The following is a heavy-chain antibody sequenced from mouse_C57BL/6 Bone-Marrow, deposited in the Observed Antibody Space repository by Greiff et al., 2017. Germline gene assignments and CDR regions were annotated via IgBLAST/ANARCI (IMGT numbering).Heavy chain of an antibody. D-gene: IGHD2-4*01. V-gene: IGHV1-54*01. CDR1: GYAFTNYL. Sequence: VQLQQSGAELVRPGTSVKVSCKASGYAFTNYLIEWVKQRPGQGLEWIGVINPGSGGTNYNEKFKGKATLTADKSSSTAYMQLSSLTSEDSAVYFCARRIYYDYDGGGLYAMDYWCQGTSVTVSS. CDR3: ARRIYYDYDGGGLYAMDY. J-gene: IGHJ4*01. CDR2: INPGSGGT.